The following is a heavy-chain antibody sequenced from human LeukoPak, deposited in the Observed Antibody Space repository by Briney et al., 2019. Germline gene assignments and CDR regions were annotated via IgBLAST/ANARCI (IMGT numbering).Heavy chain of an antibody. V-gene: IGHV4-59*01. Sequence: AETLYLTCTVSGGSISSYYWSWIRQPPGKGLEWIGYIYYSGSTNYNPSLKSRVTISVDTSKNQFSLKLSSVTAADTAVYYCARTAYSSSWLVFDYWGQGTLVTVSS. CDR1: GGSISSYY. J-gene: IGHJ4*02. D-gene: IGHD6-13*01. CDR2: IYYSGST. CDR3: ARTAYSSSWLVFDY.